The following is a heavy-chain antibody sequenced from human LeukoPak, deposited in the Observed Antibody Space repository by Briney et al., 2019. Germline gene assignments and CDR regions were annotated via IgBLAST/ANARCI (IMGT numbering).Heavy chain of an antibody. Sequence: GASVKVSCKASGGTFSSYAISWVRQAPGQGLEWMGGIVPIFGTADYAQKFQGRVTITADESTSTAYMELSSLRSEDTAVYYCARGSLAAAWLYWGQGTLVTVSS. J-gene: IGHJ4*02. CDR2: IVPIFGTA. D-gene: IGHD6-13*01. CDR3: ARGSLAAAWLY. V-gene: IGHV1-69*13. CDR1: GGTFSSYA.